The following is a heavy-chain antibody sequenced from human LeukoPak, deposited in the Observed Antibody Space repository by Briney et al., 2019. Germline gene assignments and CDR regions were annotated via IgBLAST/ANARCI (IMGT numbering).Heavy chain of an antibody. CDR2: ISYDGSNK. D-gene: IGHD3-22*01. V-gene: IGHV3-30-3*01. CDR1: GFTFSYYT. Sequence: GRSLRLSCAASGFTFSYYTMHWVRQAPGKGLEWVAVISYDGSNKYYADSVKGRFTISRDNSKNTLYLQMNSLRAEDTAVYYCARVLNYYDSGGYYFSYWGQGTLVTVSS. CDR3: ARVLNYYDSGGYYFSY. J-gene: IGHJ4*02.